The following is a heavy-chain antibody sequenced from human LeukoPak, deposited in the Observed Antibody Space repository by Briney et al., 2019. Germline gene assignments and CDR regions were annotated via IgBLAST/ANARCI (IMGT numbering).Heavy chain of an antibody. CDR1: GFTFSSYS. V-gene: IGHV3-21*01. CDR2: ISSSSSYI. J-gene: IGHJ6*03. D-gene: IGHD5-18*01. CDR3: AREYSYGSSYYYYMDV. Sequence: PGGSLRLSCAASGFTFSSYSMNWVRQAPGKGPEWVLSISSSSSYIYYADSVKGRFTISRDNAKNSLYLQMNSLRAEDTAVYYCAREYSYGSSYYYYMDVWGKGTTVTVSS.